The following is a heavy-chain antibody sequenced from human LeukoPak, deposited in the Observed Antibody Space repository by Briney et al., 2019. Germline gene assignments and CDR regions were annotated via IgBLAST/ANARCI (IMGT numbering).Heavy chain of an antibody. CDR1: GDSVSSNSAA. CDR3: ARSTRCYYDSSGYYPFDY. CDR2: TYYRSKWYN. V-gene: IGHV6-1*01. J-gene: IGHJ4*02. Sequence: SQTLSLTCAISGDSVSSNSAAWNWIRQSPSRGLEWLGRTYYRSKWYNDYAVSVKSRITINPDTSKNQFSLQLNSVTPEDTAVYYCARSTRCYYDSSGYYPFDYWGQGTLVTVSS. D-gene: IGHD3-22*01.